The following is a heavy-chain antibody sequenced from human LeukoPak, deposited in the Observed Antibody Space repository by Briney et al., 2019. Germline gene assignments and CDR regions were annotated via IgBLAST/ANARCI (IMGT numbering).Heavy chain of an antibody. J-gene: IGHJ4*02. D-gene: IGHD3-10*01. CDR3: ARGSSGSYYNSRFDY. CDR2: ISGSGGST. V-gene: IGHV3-23*01. Sequence: GGSLRLSCAASGFTFGSYAMSWVRQAPGKGPDWVSAISGSGGSTYYAGSVMGRFTTSRDNSKNTLYLEMNSLRGEDTAVYYCARGSSGSYYNSRFDYWGQGTLVTVSS. CDR1: GFTFGSYA.